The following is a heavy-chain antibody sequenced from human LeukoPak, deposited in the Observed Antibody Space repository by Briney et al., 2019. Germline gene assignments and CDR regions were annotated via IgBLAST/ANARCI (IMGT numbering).Heavy chain of an antibody. CDR2: IKKDGSVR. J-gene: IGHJ3*01. Sequence: GGSLRLSCAASGFAFDIYWMTWVRQAPGKGLEWVANIKKDGSVRQYVDAVRGRLTVSRDNAKNSLYLQMNSLRADGTAVYYCVSLIVSIVRDSFDLWCQGTMVTVSS. CDR1: GFAFDIYW. CDR3: VSLIVSIVRDSFDL. V-gene: IGHV3-7*01. D-gene: IGHD5/OR15-5a*01.